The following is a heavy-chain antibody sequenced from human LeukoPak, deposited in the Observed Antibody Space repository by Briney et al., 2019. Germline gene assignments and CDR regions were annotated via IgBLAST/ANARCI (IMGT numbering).Heavy chain of an antibody. D-gene: IGHD6-13*01. CDR2: IYYSGST. CDR1: GGSISSYY. CDR3: ARPRIAAAGTDWYFDL. J-gene: IGHJ2*01. Sequence: KASETLSLTCTVSGGSISSYYWSWIRQPPGKGLEWIGYIYYSGSTNYNPSLKSRVTISVDTSKNQFSLKLSSVTAADTAVYYCARPRIAAAGTDWYFDLWGRGTLVTVSS. V-gene: IGHV4-59*01.